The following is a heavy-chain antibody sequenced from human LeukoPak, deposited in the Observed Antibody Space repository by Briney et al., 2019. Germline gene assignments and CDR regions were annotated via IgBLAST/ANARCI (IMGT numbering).Heavy chain of an antibody. D-gene: IGHD5-24*01. CDR3: ARRWLQSYAFDI. V-gene: IGHV3-11*04. CDR2: ISSSGSTI. J-gene: IGHJ3*02. Sequence: GGSLRLPCAASGFTFSDYYMSWIRQAPGKGLEWVSYISSSGSTIYYADSVKGRFTISRDNAKKSLYLQMNSLRAEDTAVYYCARRWLQSYAFDIWGQGTMVTVSS. CDR1: GFTFSDYY.